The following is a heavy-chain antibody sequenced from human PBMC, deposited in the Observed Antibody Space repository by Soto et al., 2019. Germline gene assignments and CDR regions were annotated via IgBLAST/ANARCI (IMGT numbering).Heavy chain of an antibody. CDR2: IYHSGST. V-gene: IGHV4-30-4*01. Sequence: TLSLTCTVSGGSISSGDYYWSWIRQPPGKGLEWIGYIYHSGSTYYNPSLKSRVTISVNTSKNQFSLKLSSVTAADTAVYYCARERPDGARLDPWGQGTLVTVSS. CDR1: GGSISSGDYY. J-gene: IGHJ5*02. CDR3: ARERPDGARLDP. D-gene: IGHD6-6*01.